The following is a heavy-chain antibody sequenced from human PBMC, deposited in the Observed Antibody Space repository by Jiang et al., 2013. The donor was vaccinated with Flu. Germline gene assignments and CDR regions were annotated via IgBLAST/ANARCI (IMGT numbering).Heavy chain of an antibody. Sequence: RLSCAAAGFTFSRHAMSWVRQAPGKGLEWLSGISDSGDSTYYADSVKGRFTISRDNSKNTLYLQMNSLRAEDTAVYYCAKDVVAAMTVPGYFDYWGQGTLVTVSS. D-gene: IGHD2-15*01. J-gene: IGHJ4*02. CDR2: ISDSGDST. V-gene: IGHV3-23*01. CDR3: AKDVVAAMTVPGYFDY. CDR1: GFTFSRHA.